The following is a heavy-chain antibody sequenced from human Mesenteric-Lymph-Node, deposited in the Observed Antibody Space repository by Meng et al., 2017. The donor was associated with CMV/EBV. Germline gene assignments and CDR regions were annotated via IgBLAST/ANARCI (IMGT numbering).Heavy chain of an antibody. J-gene: IGHJ6*02. CDR2: ISSSGSYI. D-gene: IGHD6-6*01. CDR1: GFTFSSYS. CDR3: ARDQYSSSYYGMDV. Sequence: GESLKISCAASGFTFSSYSMNWVRQAPGKGLEWVSSISSSGSYISYADSVKGRFTISRDNAKNSLYLQMNSLRAEDTAVYYCARDQYSSSYYGMDVWGQGTTVTVSS. V-gene: IGHV3-21*01.